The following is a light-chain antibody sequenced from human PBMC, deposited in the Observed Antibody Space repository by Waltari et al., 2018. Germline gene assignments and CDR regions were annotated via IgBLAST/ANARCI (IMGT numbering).Light chain of an antibody. Sequence: MGLTQSPATLSLSPGERATLSCRASQSVSSYLAWYQQKPGQAPRLLIYDASNRATGIPARFSGSGSGTDFTLTISSLEPEDFAVYYCQQRSNWPTFGGGTKVEIK. V-gene: IGKV3-11*01. CDR1: QSVSSY. CDR2: DAS. J-gene: IGKJ4*01. CDR3: QQRSNWPT.